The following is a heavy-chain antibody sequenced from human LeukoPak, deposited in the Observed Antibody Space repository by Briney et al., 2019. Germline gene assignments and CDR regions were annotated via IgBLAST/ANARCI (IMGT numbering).Heavy chain of an antibody. D-gene: IGHD6-13*01. CDR2: IYHSGST. J-gene: IGHJ6*03. CDR1: GGSITSYY. Sequence: SETLSLTCTVSGGSITSYYWSWIRQPPGKGLEWIGYIYHSGSTNYNPSLKSRVTTSVDTSKNQFSLKLSSVTAADTAVYYCAREDSSSPDYYYYYMDVWGKGTTVTVSS. V-gene: IGHV4-59*12. CDR3: AREDSSSPDYYYYYMDV.